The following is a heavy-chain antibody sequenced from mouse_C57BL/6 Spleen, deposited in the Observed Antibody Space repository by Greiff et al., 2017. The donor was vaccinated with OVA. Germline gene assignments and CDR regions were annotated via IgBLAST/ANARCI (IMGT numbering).Heavy chain of an antibody. D-gene: IGHD2-4*01. V-gene: IGHV6-3*01. J-gene: IGHJ1*03. Sequence: EVQLQESGGGLVQPGGSMKLSCVASGFTFSNYWMNWVRQSPEKGLEWVAQIRLKSDNYATHYAESVKGRFTISRDDSKSSVYLQMNNLRAEATGIYYCTIYYDYDEYFDVWGTGTTVTVSS. CDR1: GFTFSNYW. CDR3: TIYYDYDEYFDV. CDR2: IRLKSDNYAT.